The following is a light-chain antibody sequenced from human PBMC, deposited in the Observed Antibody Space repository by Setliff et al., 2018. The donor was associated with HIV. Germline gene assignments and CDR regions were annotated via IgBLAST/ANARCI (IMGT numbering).Light chain of an antibody. CDR3: QSFDSSNRV. J-gene: IGLJ3*02. V-gene: IGLV6-57*01. CDR2: EDN. CDR1: SGSIASNY. Sequence: NFMLTQPHSVSESPGKTVTISCTRSSGSIASNYVQWYQQRPGSSPTTVIYEDNQRPSGVPDRFSGSIDSSSNSVSLTISGLKTEDEADYYCQSFDSSNRVFGGGTKATVL.